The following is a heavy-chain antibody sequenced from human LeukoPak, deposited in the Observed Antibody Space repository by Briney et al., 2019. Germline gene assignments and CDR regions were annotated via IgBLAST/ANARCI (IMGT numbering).Heavy chain of an antibody. CDR1: GFTFSSYG. CDR3: AKVDIVATIDAGRLVDY. CDR2: ISNDGSNK. J-gene: IGHJ4*02. D-gene: IGHD5-12*01. Sequence: GRSLRLSCAASGFTFSSYGMQWFRQALDKGLEWVAAISNDGSNKYYADSVKSRFTISRDNSKNTLYLQMNSLRAEDTAVYYCAKVDIVATIDAGRLVDYWGQGTLVTVSS. V-gene: IGHV3-30*18.